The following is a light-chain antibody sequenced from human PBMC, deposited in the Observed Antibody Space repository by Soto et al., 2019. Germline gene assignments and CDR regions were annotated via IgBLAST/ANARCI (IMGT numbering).Light chain of an antibody. CDR1: SSDVGGYNY. V-gene: IGLV2-14*01. CDR3: SSYTSSTLLV. J-gene: IGLJ1*01. Sequence: QSALTQPASVSGSPGQSITISCTGTSSDVGGYNYVSWYQQHPGKAPKLMIYDVSNRPSGVSNRFSGSKSGNTASLTISGFQSEDEADYSCSSYTSSTLLVFGTGTKVTVL. CDR2: DVS.